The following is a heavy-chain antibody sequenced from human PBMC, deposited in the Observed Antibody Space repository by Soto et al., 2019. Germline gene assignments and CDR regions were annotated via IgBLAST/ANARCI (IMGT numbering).Heavy chain of an antibody. J-gene: IGHJ5*02. CDR2: ISAYNGNT. CDR3: ARVVGAPGHWVDP. Sequence: QVQLVQSGAEVKKPGASVKVSCKASGYNFNSYTISWVRQAPGQGLEWMGRISAYNGNTNYAQKLQDRVTMTTDTSTSTAYMELRSLGSDDTAVYHCARVVGAPGHWVDPWGQGTLVTVSS. V-gene: IGHV1-18*01. D-gene: IGHD2-15*01. CDR1: GYNFNSYT.